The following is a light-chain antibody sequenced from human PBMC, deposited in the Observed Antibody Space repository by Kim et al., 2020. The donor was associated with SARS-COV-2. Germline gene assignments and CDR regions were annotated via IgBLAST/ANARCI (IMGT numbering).Light chain of an antibody. CDR1: ESFGNDR. J-gene: IGKJ1*01. Sequence: PGQRASLSRRASESFGNDRVASCEQKRGQPPRLLISDASSRAAGIPDRFSGGGSGTEFTLTISRREPEDFAVYYCQQYGNSPRTFGQGTKVDIK. CDR2: DAS. CDR3: QQYGNSPRT. V-gene: IGKV3-20*01.